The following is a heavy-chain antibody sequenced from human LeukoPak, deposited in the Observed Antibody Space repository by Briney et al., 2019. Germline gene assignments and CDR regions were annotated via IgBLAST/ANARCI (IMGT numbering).Heavy chain of an antibody. V-gene: IGHV3-74*01. CDR2: INTDGNVT. CDR1: GFTFSKYW. Sequence: GGSLRLSCAAAGFTFSKYWMLWVRQAPGKGLESVSRINTDGNVTTYADSVKGRFTVSRDKADNTMFLQMNSVRDEDTAVYYCATKQWLAPPPDSWGQGTPVTVSS. J-gene: IGHJ4*02. CDR3: ATKQWLAPPPDS. D-gene: IGHD6-19*01.